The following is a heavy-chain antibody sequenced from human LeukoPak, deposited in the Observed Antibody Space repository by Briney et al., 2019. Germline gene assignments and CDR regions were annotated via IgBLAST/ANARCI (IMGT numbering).Heavy chain of an antibody. CDR3: ARDLGSSVAGTIGY. V-gene: IGHV3-23*01. Sequence: PGGSLRLSCAASGFTFSSYSMNWVRQAPGKGLEWVSGISGSGGNTYYADSVKGRFTISRDKSKNTVYLQMNSLRAEDTAVYYCARDLGSSVAGTIGYWGQGTLVTVSS. D-gene: IGHD6-19*01. CDR1: GFTFSSYS. J-gene: IGHJ4*02. CDR2: ISGSGGNT.